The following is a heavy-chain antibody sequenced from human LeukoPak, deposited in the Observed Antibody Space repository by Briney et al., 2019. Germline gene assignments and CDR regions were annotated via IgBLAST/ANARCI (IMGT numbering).Heavy chain of an antibody. CDR1: GFTFSSYD. V-gene: IGHV3-23*01. CDR2: ISGSGGST. CDR3: AKDTPITIFGVVPPGAFDI. Sequence: GGSLRLSCAASGFTFSSYDMSWVRQAPGKGLEWVAAISGSGGSTYYADSVKGRFTISRDNSKNTLYLQMNSLRAEDTAVYYCAKDTPITIFGVVPPGAFDIWGQGTMVTVSS. J-gene: IGHJ3*02. D-gene: IGHD3-3*01.